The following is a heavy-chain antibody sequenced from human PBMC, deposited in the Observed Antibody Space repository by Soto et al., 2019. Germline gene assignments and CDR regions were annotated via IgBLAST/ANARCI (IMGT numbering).Heavy chain of an antibody. CDR3: ARATTVTDY. J-gene: IGHJ4*02. CDR2: TRNKANSHTT. V-gene: IGHV3-72*01. CDR1: GFTFSDHY. D-gene: IGHD4-17*01. Sequence: EVQLVESGGGLVQPGGSLRLSCEASGFTFSDHYMDWVRQAPGQGLEWVGRTRNKANSHTTEYAASVKGRFTISRDESKNSLYLQMNSLKVEDTAVYYCARATTVTDYWGQGALVTVSS.